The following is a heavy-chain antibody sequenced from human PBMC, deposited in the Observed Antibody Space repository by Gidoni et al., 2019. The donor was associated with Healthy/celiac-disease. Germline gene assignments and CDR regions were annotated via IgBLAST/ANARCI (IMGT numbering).Heavy chain of an antibody. CDR1: GGSFSGYY. D-gene: IGHD4-17*01. Sequence: QVQLQQWGAGLLKPSETLSLTCAVYGGSFSGYYWSWIRQPPGKGLEWIGEINHSGRTNYNPSLKSRVTISVDTSKNQFSLKLSSVTAADTAVYYCARGVYGGNSDYFDYWGQGTLVTVSS. CDR3: ARGVYGGNSDYFDY. J-gene: IGHJ4*02. V-gene: IGHV4-34*01. CDR2: INHSGRT.